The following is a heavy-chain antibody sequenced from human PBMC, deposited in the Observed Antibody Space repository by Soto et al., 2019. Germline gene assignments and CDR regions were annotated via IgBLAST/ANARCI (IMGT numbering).Heavy chain of an antibody. CDR3: ARVVSGSGAWLDY. J-gene: IGHJ4*02. D-gene: IGHD3-10*01. V-gene: IGHV3-48*01. CDR2: INSGSSAI. CDR1: GFTFQGHY. Sequence: GSPKLPRSTPGFTFQGHYINWVPQAPGKGLEWISYINSGSSAIQYADSVKGRFSISRDNGKNSLYLQMSSLRVEDTAVYYCARVVSGSGAWLDYWGPGTLVTVSS.